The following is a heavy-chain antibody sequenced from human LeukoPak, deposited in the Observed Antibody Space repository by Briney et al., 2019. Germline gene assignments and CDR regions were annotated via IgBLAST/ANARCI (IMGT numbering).Heavy chain of an antibody. CDR3: ARKRPAAMKYYFDY. CDR2: INSDGSST. CDR1: GFTFSSYW. J-gene: IGHJ4*02. Sequence: GGSLRLSCAASGFTFSSYWMHWVRQAPGKGLVWVSRINSDGSSTSYADSVKGRFTISRDNTKNTLYLQMNSLRAEDTAVYYCARKRPAAMKYYFDYWGQGTLVTVSS. V-gene: IGHV3-74*01. D-gene: IGHD2-2*01.